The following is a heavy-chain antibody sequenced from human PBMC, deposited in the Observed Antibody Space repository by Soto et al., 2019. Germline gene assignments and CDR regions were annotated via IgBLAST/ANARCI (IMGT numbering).Heavy chain of an antibody. J-gene: IGHJ4*02. D-gene: IGHD6-13*01. Sequence: SETLSLTCTVSHGSVSSGSYYWSWIRQPPGKGLEWIGHIYSSGNTLYNPSLKSRVIISIDTSMNQFSLKLSSVTAADTAVYYCARDLVPFFDSWGQGTLVTVSS. CDR1: HGSVSSGSYY. V-gene: IGHV4-61*01. CDR3: ARDLVPFFDS. CDR2: IYSSGNT.